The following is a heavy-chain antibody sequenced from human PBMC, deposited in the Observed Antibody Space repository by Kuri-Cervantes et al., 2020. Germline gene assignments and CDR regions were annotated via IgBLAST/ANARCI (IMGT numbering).Heavy chain of an antibody. J-gene: IGHJ4*02. CDR3: AKSLWFGELFPHYFDS. Sequence: ASVKVSCKASGYTFTSYDINWVRQATGQGLEWMGWMNPNSGNTGYAQKFQGRVTMTRNTSISTAYMELSSLRSEDTAIYYCAKSLWFGELFPHYFDSWGQGTLVTVSS. CDR1: GYTFTSYD. D-gene: IGHD3-10*01. CDR2: MNPNSGNT. V-gene: IGHV1-8*02.